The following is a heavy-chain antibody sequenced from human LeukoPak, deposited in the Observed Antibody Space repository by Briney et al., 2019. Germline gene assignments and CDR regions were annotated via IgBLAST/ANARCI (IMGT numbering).Heavy chain of an antibody. Sequence: ASVKLSCKASGSTFSSYGISWVRQAPGQGLEWLGGIGSYNGNTKYAQKFQGRVTMTTDTSTSTAYMELRSLRSEDTAVYYCARVYEEAYGSGSYYLAFDYWGQGTLVTASS. CDR3: ARVYEEAYGSGSYYLAFDY. J-gene: IGHJ4*02. V-gene: IGHV1-18*01. CDR2: IGSYNGNT. CDR1: GSTFSSYG. D-gene: IGHD3-10*01.